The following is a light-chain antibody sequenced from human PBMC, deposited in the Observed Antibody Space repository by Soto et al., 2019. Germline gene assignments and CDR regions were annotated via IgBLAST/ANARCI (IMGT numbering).Light chain of an antibody. Sequence: DIVMTQSPDSLAVSLGERATINCTSSQSLLDSSSNKNFLAWFQQKPGHPPKLLIYWASSRESEVPDRFSASGSGSDFALTISGLQAEDVAVYYCQQYYNIPWTFGQGTKVEI. CDR3: QQYYNIPWT. J-gene: IGKJ1*01. CDR2: WAS. CDR1: QSLLDSSSNKNF. V-gene: IGKV4-1*01.